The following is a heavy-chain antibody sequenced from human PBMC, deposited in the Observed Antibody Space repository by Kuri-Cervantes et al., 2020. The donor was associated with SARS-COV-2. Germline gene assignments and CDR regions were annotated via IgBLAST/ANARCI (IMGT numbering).Heavy chain of an antibody. D-gene: IGHD3-22*01. V-gene: IGHV3-23*01. CDR2: ISGSGGST. J-gene: IGHJ4*02. Sequence: LSLTCAASGFTFSSYAMSWVRQAPGKGLEWVSAISGSGGSTYYADSVKGRFTISRDNSKNTLYLQRNSLRAEDTAVYYCAKTWLSYYDSSGYPPYWGQGTLVTVSS. CDR3: AKTWLSYYDSSGYPPY. CDR1: GFTFSSYA.